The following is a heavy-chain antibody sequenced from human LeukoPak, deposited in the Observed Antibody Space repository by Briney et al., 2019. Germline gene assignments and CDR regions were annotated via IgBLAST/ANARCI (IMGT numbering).Heavy chain of an antibody. V-gene: IGHV1-8*01. CDR3: ARGGVEDYDFWSGYVPYYYMDV. CDR2: MNPNSGNT. D-gene: IGHD3-3*01. CDR1: GYTFTSYD. Sequence: ASVKVSCKASGYTFTSYDINWVRQATGQGLEWMGWMNPNSGNTGYAQKFQGRVTMTRNTSISTAYMELSSLRSEDTAVYYCARGGVEDYDFWSGYVPYYYMDVWAKGPRSPSP. J-gene: IGHJ6*03.